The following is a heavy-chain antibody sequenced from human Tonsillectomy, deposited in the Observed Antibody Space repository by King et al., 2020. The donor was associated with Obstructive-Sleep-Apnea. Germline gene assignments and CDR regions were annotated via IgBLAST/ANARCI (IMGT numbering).Heavy chain of an antibody. CDR3: ARAPHHIVVVTAPRD. CDR2: IYYSGST. Sequence: LQLQESGPGLVKPSETLSLTCTVSGGSISSSSYYWGWIRQPPGKGLEWIGSIYYSGSTYYNPSLKSRVTISVDPSKNQFSLKLSSVTAADTAVYYCARAPHHIVVVTAPRDWGQGTLVTVSS. CDR1: GGSISSSSYY. J-gene: IGHJ4*02. V-gene: IGHV4-39*07. D-gene: IGHD2-21*02.